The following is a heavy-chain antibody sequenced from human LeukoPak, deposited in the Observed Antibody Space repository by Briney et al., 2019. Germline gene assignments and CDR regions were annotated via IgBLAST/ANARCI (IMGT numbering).Heavy chain of an antibody. CDR3: ARVRSGYDAFDI. CDR1: GGSISSYY. D-gene: IGHD6-25*01. Sequence: PSETLSLTCTVSGGSISSYYWSWIRQPPGKGLEWIGYIYYSGSTNYNPSLKSRVTISVDTSKNQFSLKLSSVTAADTAVYYCARVRSGYDAFDIWGQGTMVTVSS. CDR2: IYYSGST. J-gene: IGHJ3*02. V-gene: IGHV4-59*01.